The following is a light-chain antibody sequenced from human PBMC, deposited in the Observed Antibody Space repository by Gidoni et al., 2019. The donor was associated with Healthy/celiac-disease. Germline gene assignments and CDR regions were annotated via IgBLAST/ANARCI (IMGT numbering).Light chain of an antibody. V-gene: IGKV4-1*01. CDR1: QSVLYSSNNKNY. J-gene: IGKJ1*01. Sequence: DIVMTQSPDSLAVSLGERATINCKSSQSVLYSSNNKNYLAWYQQKPGQPPKLLIYWASTRESGVPYLFSGSGFGTDFTLTISSLQAEDVAVYYCQQYYSTFWTFGQGTKVEIK. CDR2: WAS. CDR3: QQYYSTFWT.